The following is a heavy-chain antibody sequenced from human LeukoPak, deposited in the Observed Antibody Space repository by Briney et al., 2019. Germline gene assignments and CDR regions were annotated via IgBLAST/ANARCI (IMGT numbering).Heavy chain of an antibody. CDR3: ARDRMATNPRFWDY. J-gene: IGHJ4*02. V-gene: IGHV4-34*01. Sequence: RPSETLSLTCAVYGGSFSGYYWSWIRQPPGKGLEWIGEINHSGSTNYNPSLKSRVTISVDTSKNQFSLKLSSVTAADTAVYYCARDRMATNPRFWDYWGQGTLVTVSS. D-gene: IGHD5-24*01. CDR2: INHSGST. CDR1: GGSFSGYY.